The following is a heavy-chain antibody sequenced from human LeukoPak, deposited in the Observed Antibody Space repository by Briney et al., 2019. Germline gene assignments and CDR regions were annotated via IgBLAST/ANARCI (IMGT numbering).Heavy chain of an antibody. D-gene: IGHD5-18*01. CDR1: GGSISSNNW. CDR2: IYHIGNT. J-gene: IGHJ4*02. CDR3: ARIIRGYSYGAFDY. Sequence: PSGTLSLTCAVSGGSISSNNWWSWVRQPPGKGLEWIGEIYHIGNTNYNPSLKSRVTISVDTSKNQFSLKLSSVTAADTAVYYCARIIRGYSYGAFDYWGQGTLVTVSS. V-gene: IGHV4-4*02.